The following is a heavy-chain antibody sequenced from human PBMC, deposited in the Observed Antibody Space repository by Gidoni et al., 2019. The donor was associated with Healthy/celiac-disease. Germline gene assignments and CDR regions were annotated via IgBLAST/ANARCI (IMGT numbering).Heavy chain of an antibody. D-gene: IGHD6-6*01. CDR2: IIPIFGTA. J-gene: IGHJ4*02. V-gene: IGHV1-69*01. CDR1: VGTFSSYS. Sequence: QVQLVQSGAEVKKPGSSVKVSCKASVGTFSSYSIRWVRPAPGQGLEWMGGIIPIFGTAHYAQKFQGRVTITADESTSTAYMELSSLRSEDTAVYYCARMLASSSSPWGVDYWGQGTLVTVSS. CDR3: ARMLASSSSPWGVDY.